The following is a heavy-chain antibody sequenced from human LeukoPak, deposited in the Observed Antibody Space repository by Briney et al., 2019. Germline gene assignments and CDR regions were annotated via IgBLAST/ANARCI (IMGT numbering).Heavy chain of an antibody. J-gene: IGHJ3*02. CDR1: GFTFRNYW. D-gene: IGHD5-24*01. CDR2: IKQDGSEI. Sequence: GGSLRLSCAASGFTFRNYWTTWVRQAPGKGLEWVANIKQDGSEINYVDSVKGRFTISRDDAKNSLSLQMNSLRAEDTAVYYCARDISLPNYDGFDIWGQGTMVTVSS. V-gene: IGHV3-7*05. CDR3: ARDISLPNYDGFDI.